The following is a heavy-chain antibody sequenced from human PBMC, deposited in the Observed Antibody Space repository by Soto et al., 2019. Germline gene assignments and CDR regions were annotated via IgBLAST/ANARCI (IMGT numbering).Heavy chain of an antibody. CDR1: GGIFHGYG. CDR2: IRCDGSNE. V-gene: IGHV3-33*01. Sequence: QEQLVESGGGVVQPGTSLRLSCAVPGGIFHGYGMHWVRQAPGKGLEWVEIIRCDGSNEEYADSVKGRFTISRDNSKNTLYLQMNTLGAEDTAVYYCARDGIGGTVFRGYLDYWGRGTVVTVSS. J-gene: IGHJ4*02. CDR3: ARDGIGGTVFRGYLDY. D-gene: IGHD1-7*01.